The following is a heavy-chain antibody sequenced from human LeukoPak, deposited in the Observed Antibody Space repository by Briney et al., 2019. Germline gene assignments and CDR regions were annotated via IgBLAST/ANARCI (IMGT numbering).Heavy chain of an antibody. D-gene: IGHD3-10*01. CDR1: GGSFSGYY. J-gene: IGHJ4*02. CDR2: IYYSGNT. Sequence: PSETLSLTCAVYGGSFSGYYWSWIRQSPGKGLEWIGYIYYSGNTYYNPSLKSRVTISIDTSKNQFSLRLTSVTAADTAVYYCAGDTYGSDYWGQGTLVTVSS. V-gene: IGHV4-59*01. CDR3: AGDTYGSDY.